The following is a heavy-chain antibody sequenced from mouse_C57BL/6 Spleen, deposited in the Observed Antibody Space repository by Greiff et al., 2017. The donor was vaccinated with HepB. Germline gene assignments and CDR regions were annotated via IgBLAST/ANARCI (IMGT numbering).Heavy chain of an antibody. CDR3: ARRALDYTGYYAMDY. D-gene: IGHD2-4*01. J-gene: IGHJ4*01. CDR2: IYWDDDK. Sequence: QVTLKESGPGILQSSQTLSLTCSFSGFSLSTSGMGVSWIRQPSGKGLEWLAHIYWDDDKRYNPSLKSQLTISKDTSRNQVFLKITSVDTADTATYYCARRALDYTGYYAMDYWGQGTSVTVSS. V-gene: IGHV8-12*01. CDR1: GFSLSTSGMG.